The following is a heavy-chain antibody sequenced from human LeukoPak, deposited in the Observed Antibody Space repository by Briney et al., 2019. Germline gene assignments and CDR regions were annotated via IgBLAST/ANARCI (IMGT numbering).Heavy chain of an antibody. CDR3: ATYSNDFWSGQHFFDF. Sequence: PSETLSLTCTVSGGSISSGSYYWSWIRQPAGKGLEWIGRIYTSGSTNYNPSLKSRVTISVDTSKNQFSLRLNSVTAADTAVFYCATYSNDFWSGQHFFDFWGQGILVAVSS. CDR2: IYTSGST. V-gene: IGHV4-61*02. CDR1: GGSISSGSYY. J-gene: IGHJ4*02. D-gene: IGHD3-3*01.